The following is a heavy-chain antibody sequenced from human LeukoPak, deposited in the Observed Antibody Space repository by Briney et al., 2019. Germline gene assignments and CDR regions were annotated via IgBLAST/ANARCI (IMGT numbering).Heavy chain of an antibody. CDR1: GDSVSSNSAA. CDR2: TYYRSKWYN. V-gene: IGHV6-1*01. CDR3: ARDGSGWYGGGYNWFDP. J-gene: IGHJ5*02. D-gene: IGHD6-19*01. Sequence: SQTLSLTCALSGDSVSSNSAAWNWIRQSPSRGLEWLGRTYYRSKWYNDYAVSVKSRITINPDTSKNQFSLQLNSVTPEDTAVYYCARDGSGWYGGGYNWFDPWGQGTLVTVSS.